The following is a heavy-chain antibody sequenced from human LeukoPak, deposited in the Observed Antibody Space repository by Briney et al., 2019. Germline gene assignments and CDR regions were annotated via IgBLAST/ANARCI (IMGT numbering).Heavy chain of an antibody. CDR2: IYNSGST. Sequence: SETLSPKGSVSGGSISSYCWSWIRQPPGKGLEWIGYIYNSGSTNYNPSLESRVTISLDTSRNQFSLKLSSVTADDTAVYYFARFQGSSWYFFLLWGRGTAVTVSS. CDR1: GGSISSYC. J-gene: IGHJ2*01. D-gene: IGHD6-13*01. V-gene: IGHV4-59*01. CDR3: ARFQGSSWYFFLL.